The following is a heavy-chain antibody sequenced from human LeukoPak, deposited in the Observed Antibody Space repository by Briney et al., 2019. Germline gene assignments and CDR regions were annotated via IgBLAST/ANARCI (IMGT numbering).Heavy chain of an antibody. CDR3: ARDRYGGIIDY. J-gene: IGHJ4*02. CDR1: GGSISSYY. V-gene: IGHV4-4*07. Sequence: SETLSLTCTVSGGSISSYYWSWIRQPAGKGLEWIGRFYTSGSTNYDPSLKSRVTMSVDTSKNQFSLKLTSVTAADTAMYYCARDRYGGIIDYWGQGTLVTVSS. D-gene: IGHD1-1*01. CDR2: FYTSGST.